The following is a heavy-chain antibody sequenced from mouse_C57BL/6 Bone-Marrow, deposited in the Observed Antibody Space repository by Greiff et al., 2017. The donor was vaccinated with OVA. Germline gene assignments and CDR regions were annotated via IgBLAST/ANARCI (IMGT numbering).Heavy chain of an antibody. Sequence: QVQLQQSGAELVRPGASVKLSCKASGYTFTSYGISWVKQRTGQGLEWIGEIYPRSGSTNYNEKFKGKATLTADKSSSTAYMELRSLTSEDSAVYFCARRYGNYPYYFDYWGQGTTLTVSS. J-gene: IGHJ2*01. V-gene: IGHV1-81*01. D-gene: IGHD2-1*01. CDR3: ARRYGNYPYYFDY. CDR2: IYPRSGST. CDR1: GYTFTSYG.